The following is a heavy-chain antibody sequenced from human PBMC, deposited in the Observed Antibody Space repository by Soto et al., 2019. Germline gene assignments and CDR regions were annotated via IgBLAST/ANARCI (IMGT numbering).Heavy chain of an antibody. CDR1: GYLFTSYG. CDR2: ISAYNGDT. CDR3: ARDTGATNTPHSNDY. D-gene: IGHD7-27*01. V-gene: IGHV1-18*01. Sequence: QVRLLQSGAEVKKPGASVKVSCKTSGYLFTSYGINWVRRAPGQGLEWLGWISAYNGDTNYAQKFQGRVTMTTDTSTSTAYMDLRSLRSDDTAVYYCARDTGATNTPHSNDYWGQGTLVTVSS. J-gene: IGHJ4*02.